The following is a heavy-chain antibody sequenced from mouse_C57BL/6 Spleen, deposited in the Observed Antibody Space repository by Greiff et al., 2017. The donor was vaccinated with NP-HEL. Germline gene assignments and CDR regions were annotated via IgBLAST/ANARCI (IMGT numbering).Heavy chain of an antibody. Sequence: QVQLKQSGPGLVAPSQSLSITCTVSGFSLTSYGVHWVRQPPGKGLEWLVVIWSDGSTTYNSALKSRLSISKDNSKSQVFLKMNSLQTDDTAMYYCARHKSSSYWYFDVWGTGTTVTVSS. J-gene: IGHJ1*03. CDR2: IWSDGST. CDR3: ARHKSSSYWYFDV. V-gene: IGHV2-6-1*01. D-gene: IGHD1-1*01. CDR1: GFSLTSYG.